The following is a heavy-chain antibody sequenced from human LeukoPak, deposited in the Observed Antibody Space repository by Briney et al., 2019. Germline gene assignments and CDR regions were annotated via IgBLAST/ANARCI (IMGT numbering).Heavy chain of an antibody. V-gene: IGHV4-38-2*01. D-gene: IGHD3-10*01. CDR3: ARHRITMVRGVMPYFDY. CDR2: IYHSGST. CDR1: GYSISSGYY. Sequence: PSETLSLTCAVSGYSISSGYYWGWRRQPPGKGEERIGSIYHSGSTYYNPSLKSRVTISVDKSKNKFYMKLISVTAADTAVYYCARHRITMVRGVMPYFDYWAQGTLVTVSS. J-gene: IGHJ4*02.